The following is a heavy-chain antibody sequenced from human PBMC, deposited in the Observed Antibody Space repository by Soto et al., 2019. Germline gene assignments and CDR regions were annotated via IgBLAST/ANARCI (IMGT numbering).Heavy chain of an antibody. CDR1: GYTFTSYY. D-gene: IGHD3-3*01. J-gene: IGHJ6*02. V-gene: IGHV1-46*01. CDR3: ASNIHPYYDFWSGYYPPMDV. CDR2: INPSGGST. Sequence: QVQLVQSGAEVKKPGASVKVSCKASGYTFTSYYMHWVRQAPGQGLEWMGIINPSGGSTSYAQKFQGRVTMPRDTSTSTVYMELSSLRSEDTAVYYCASNIHPYYDFWSGYYPPMDVWGQGTTVTVSS.